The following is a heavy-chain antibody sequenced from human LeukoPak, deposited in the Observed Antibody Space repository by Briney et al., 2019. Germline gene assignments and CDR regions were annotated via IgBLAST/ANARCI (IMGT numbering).Heavy chain of an antibody. CDR1: GFTFSDYY. J-gene: IGHJ5*02. D-gene: IGHD6-13*01. V-gene: IGHV3-11*01. CDR3: ARDGSLGIAAAGSLNWFDP. Sequence: GGSLRLSCAASGFTFSDYYMSWIRQAPGKGLEWVLYISSSGSTIYYADSVKGRFTISSDNAKNSLYLQMNSLRAEDTAVYYCARDGSLGIAAAGSLNWFDPWGQGTLVTVSS. CDR2: ISSSGSTI.